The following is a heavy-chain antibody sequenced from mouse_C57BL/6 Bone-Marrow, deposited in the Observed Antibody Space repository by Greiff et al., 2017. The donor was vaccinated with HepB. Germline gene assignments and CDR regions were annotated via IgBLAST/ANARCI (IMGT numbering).Heavy chain of an antibody. V-gene: IGHV8-12*01. J-gene: IGHJ4*01. D-gene: IGHD2-9*01. CDR3: ARGGLLWLRRPHYYAMDY. CDR2: IYWDDDK. CDR1: GFSLSTSGMG. Sequence: QVTLKVSGPGILQSSQTLSLTCSFSGFSLSTSGMGVSWIRQPSGKGLEWLAHIYWDDDKRYNPSLKSRLTITKDTSRNQVFLKNTSVDTADTATYYCARGGLLWLRRPHYYAMDYWGQGTSVTVSS.